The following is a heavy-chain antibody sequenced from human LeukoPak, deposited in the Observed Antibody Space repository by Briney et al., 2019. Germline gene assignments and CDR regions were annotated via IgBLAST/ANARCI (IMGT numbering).Heavy chain of an antibody. Sequence: GGSLRLSCAATGFTFSSYGMHWVRQAPGKGLEWVTVISYDGNNKYYADSVKGRFTISRDNAKNSLYLQMNSLRAEDTAVYYCAELGITMIGGVWGKGTTVAISS. CDR3: AELGITMIGGV. D-gene: IGHD3-10*02. V-gene: IGHV3-30*18. CDR1: GFTFSSYG. J-gene: IGHJ6*04. CDR2: ISYDGNNK.